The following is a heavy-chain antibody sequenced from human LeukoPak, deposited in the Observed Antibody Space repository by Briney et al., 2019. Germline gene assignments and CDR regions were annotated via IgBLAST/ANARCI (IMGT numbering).Heavy chain of an antibody. CDR2: INHSGSS. CDR1: GGSFSGYY. CDR3: ARGDRGIAVAGTDRYYFDY. Sequence: SETLSLTCAVYGGSFSGYYWSWIRQPPGKGLEWIGEINHSGSSNYNPSLMSRVTISVDTSKNQFSLKLSSVAAADTAVYYCARGDRGIAVAGTDRYYFDYWGQGTLVTVSS. J-gene: IGHJ4*02. V-gene: IGHV4-34*01. D-gene: IGHD6-19*01.